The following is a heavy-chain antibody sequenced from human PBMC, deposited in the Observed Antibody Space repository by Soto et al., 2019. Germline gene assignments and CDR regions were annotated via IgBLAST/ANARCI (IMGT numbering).Heavy chain of an antibody. V-gene: IGHV4-59*01. Sequence: SETLSLTCTVSGGSISSYYWSWIRQPPGKGLEWIGYIYYSGSTNYNPSLKSRVTISVDTSKNQFSLKLSSVTAADTAVYYCARDRLIAEQWLVHDIFDYWGQGTLVTVSS. D-gene: IGHD6-19*01. CDR2: IYYSGST. CDR3: ARDRLIAEQWLVHDIFDY. J-gene: IGHJ4*02. CDR1: GGSISSYY.